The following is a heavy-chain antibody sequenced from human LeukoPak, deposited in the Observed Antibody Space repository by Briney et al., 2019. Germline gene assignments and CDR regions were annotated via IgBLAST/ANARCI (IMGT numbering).Heavy chain of an antibody. J-gene: IGHJ3*02. D-gene: IGHD6-19*01. CDR3: ARDPGIAVAGYDAFDI. V-gene: IGHV4-59*01. Sequence: SETLSLTCTVSDGSINSFYWSWIRQPPGKGLEWIGYIYYSGSTNYNPSLKSRVTISVDTSKNQFSLKLSSVTAADTAVYYCARDPGIAVAGYDAFDIWGQGTMVTVSS. CDR1: DGSINSFY. CDR2: IYYSGST.